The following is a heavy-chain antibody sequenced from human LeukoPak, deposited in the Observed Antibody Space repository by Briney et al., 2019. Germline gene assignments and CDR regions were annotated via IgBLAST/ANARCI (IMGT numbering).Heavy chain of an antibody. Sequence: PSETLSLTCTVSGGSISSYYWSWIRQPPGKGLEWIGYIYYSGSTNYNPSLKSRVTISVDTSKNQFSLKLSSVTAADTAVYYCARTIEYLFDYWGQGTLVTVSS. D-gene: IGHD2/OR15-2a*01. J-gene: IGHJ4*02. CDR2: IYYSGST. V-gene: IGHV4-59*01. CDR1: GGSISSYY. CDR3: ARTIEYLFDY.